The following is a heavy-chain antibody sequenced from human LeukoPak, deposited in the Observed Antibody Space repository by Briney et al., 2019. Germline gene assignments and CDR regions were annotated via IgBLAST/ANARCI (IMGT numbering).Heavy chain of an antibody. V-gene: IGHV3-64*01. CDR3: ARQVDHEGGGIQLWLPFDY. CDR1: GFTFKTHV. D-gene: IGHD5-18*01. Sequence: GGSLRLSCAASGFTFKTHVMYWVRQAPGKGLEYVSAISSNGGSTHYANSVKGRFTISRDNSNNKLYLQMGSLRAEDMAVYYCARQVDHEGGGIQLWLPFDYWGQGTLVTVSS. CDR2: ISSNGGST. J-gene: IGHJ4*02.